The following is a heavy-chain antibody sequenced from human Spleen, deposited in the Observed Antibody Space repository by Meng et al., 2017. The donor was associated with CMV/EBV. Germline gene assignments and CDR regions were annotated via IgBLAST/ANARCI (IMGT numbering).Heavy chain of an antibody. J-gene: IGHJ4*02. CDR1: GFTFSSYW. CDR2: IKQDGTEK. Sequence: GESLKISCAASGFTFSSYWMSWVRQAPGKGPEWVANIKQDGTEKYYVDSVKGRFTISRDNAENSLYLQMSRLRVEDTAVYYCARGAPYTGYPIDSWGLGSLVTVSS. D-gene: IGHD3-9*01. V-gene: IGHV3-7*01. CDR3: ARGAPYTGYPIDS.